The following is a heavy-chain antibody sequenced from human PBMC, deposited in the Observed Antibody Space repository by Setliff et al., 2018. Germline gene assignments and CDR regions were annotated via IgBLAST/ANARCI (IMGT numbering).Heavy chain of an antibody. V-gene: IGHV1-3*01. CDR2: INAGNGNT. D-gene: IGHD5-12*01. J-gene: IGHJ4*02. CDR3: ARGRAGIVATID. CDR1: GYTFTNYA. Sequence: ASVKVSCKASGYTFTNYAVHWVRQAPGQRLEWMGWINAGNGNTESLQKFQGRVTITRDTSASTAYMELSRLRSDDTAVYYCARGRAGIVATIDWGQGTLVTVSS.